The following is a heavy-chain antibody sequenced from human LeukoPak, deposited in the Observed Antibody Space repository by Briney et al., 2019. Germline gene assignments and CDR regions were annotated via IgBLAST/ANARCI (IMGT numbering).Heavy chain of an antibody. D-gene: IGHD2-2*01. J-gene: IGHJ3*02. CDR1: GFSFTASE. CDR3: ARLYCTTTNCYFSDAFDI. Sequence: GGSLRLSCAASGFSFTASEMHWVRQAPGKGLEWLGRIKSSAHNYATTYAASVTGRFTILKDDSKNTAYLQMNRLRTEDTATYYCARLYCTTTNCYFSDAFDIWGRGTLVAVSA. V-gene: IGHV3-73*01. CDR2: IKSSAHNYAT.